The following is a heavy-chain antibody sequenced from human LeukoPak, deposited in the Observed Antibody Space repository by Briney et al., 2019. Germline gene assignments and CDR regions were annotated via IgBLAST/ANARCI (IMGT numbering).Heavy chain of an antibody. CDR2: ISSSSNYI. D-gene: IGHD6-13*01. J-gene: IGHJ4*02. Sequence: GGSLRLPCAASGFTFSSYSMNWVRQAPGKGLELVSSISSSSNYIYYADSVNGRFTISRDNAKNSLYLQMNSLRAEDTAVYYCARDLMGIAYRGAFYYWGQGTLVTVSS. CDR3: ARDLMGIAYRGAFYY. CDR1: GFTFSSYS. V-gene: IGHV3-21*04.